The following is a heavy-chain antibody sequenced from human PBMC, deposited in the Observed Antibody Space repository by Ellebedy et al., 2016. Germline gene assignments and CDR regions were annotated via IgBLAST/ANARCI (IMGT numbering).Heavy chain of an antibody. CDR2: ISAYNGNT. V-gene: IGHV1-18*01. J-gene: IGHJ4*02. D-gene: IGHD3-22*01. CDR3: ARGNHYYDSSGYHD. CDR1: GYTFTSSG. Sequence: ASVKVSCXASGYTFTSSGITWVRQAPGQGLEWMGWISAYNGNTNYAQIVQGRVTMTTDTSTSTAYMELRSLRSDDTAVYYCARGNHYYDSSGYHDWGQGTLVTVSS.